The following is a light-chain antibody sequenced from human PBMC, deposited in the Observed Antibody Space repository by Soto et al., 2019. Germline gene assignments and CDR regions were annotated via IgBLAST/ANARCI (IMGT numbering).Light chain of an antibody. CDR2: GAS. CDR1: QSVAGK. J-gene: IGKJ4*01. CDR3: QQYNNWPLT. Sequence: ELVMTQSPATLSVSPGERATLSCRPSQSVAGKLAWYQQKPGQAPRLLIYGASTRATGIPARFSGSGSGTEFTLTISSLQTEDFAIYYCQQYNNWPLTLGGGTKVDIK. V-gene: IGKV3-15*01.